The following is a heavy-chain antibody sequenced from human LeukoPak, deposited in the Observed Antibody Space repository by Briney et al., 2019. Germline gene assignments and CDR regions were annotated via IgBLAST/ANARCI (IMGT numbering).Heavy chain of an antibody. V-gene: IGHV3-30*02. CDR1: GFTFSSYG. CDR2: IRYDGSNK. J-gene: IGHJ5*02. Sequence: RGSLRLSCAASGFTFSSYGMHWVRQAPGKGLEWVAFIRYDGSNKYYADSVKGRFTISRDNSKNTLYLQMNSLRAEDTAVYYCATDERDGRYSSSWFDPWGQGTLVTVSS. D-gene: IGHD6-13*01. CDR3: ATDERDGRYSSSWFDP.